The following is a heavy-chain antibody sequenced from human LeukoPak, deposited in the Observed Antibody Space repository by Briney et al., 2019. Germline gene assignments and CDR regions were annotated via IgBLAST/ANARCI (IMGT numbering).Heavy chain of an antibody. CDR3: ARGSGITMVRGVSTFDY. D-gene: IGHD3-10*01. CDR2: ISYDGSNK. V-gene: IGHV3-30*04. CDR1: GFTFSSYA. J-gene: IGHJ4*02. Sequence: GGSLRLSCAASGFTFSSYAVHWVRQAPGKGLEWVALISYDGSNKYYADSVKGRFTISRDNAKNSLYLQMNSLRAEDTAVYYCARGSGITMVRGVSTFDYWGQGTLVTVSS.